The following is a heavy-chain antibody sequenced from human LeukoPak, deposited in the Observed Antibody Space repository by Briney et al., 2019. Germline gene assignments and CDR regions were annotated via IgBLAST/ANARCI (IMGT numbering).Heavy chain of an antibody. V-gene: IGHV1-18*01. CDR3: ARVYYYGSGTLYYFDY. CDR2: ISAYNGNT. J-gene: IGHJ4*02. CDR1: GYTFTSYG. D-gene: IGHD3-10*01. Sequence: ASVKVSCMASGYTFTSYGISWVRQAPGQGLEWMGWISAYNGNTNYAQKLQGRVTMTTDTSTSTAYMELRSLRSDDTAVYYCARVYYYGSGTLYYFDYWGQGTLVTVSS.